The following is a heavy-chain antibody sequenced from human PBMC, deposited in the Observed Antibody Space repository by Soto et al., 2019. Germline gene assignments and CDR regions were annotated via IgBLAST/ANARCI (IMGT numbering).Heavy chain of an antibody. Sequence: EVQLLESRGGTVQPGGSLRLSCATSGFTFSSYAMSWVRQAPGKGLEWVSAISGSGGSTNYADCAEGRFTISRDNSKNTLDLQMSSLRAEDTAVYYCAKAGGIAVPGAHLDYWGQGTLVTVSS. J-gene: IGHJ4*02. V-gene: IGHV3-23*01. CDR3: AKAGGIAVPGAHLDY. D-gene: IGHD6-19*01. CDR1: GFTFSSYA. CDR2: ISGSGGST.